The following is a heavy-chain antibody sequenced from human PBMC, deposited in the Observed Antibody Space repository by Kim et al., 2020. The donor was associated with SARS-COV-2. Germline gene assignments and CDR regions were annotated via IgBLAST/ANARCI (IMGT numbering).Heavy chain of an antibody. D-gene: IGHD3-10*01. CDR2: VNGGNGNT. J-gene: IGHJ5*02. V-gene: IGHV1-3*01. Sequence: ASVKVSCKASGYTFDTYSLYWVRQAPGQRFDWMGWVNGGNGNTRYSQNFQGRLTITRDTSESAAYMELSSLTSKDTAVYYCAREGSGSYNWLDPWGQGTLVTVST. CDR3: AREGSGSYNWLDP. CDR1: GYTFDTYS.